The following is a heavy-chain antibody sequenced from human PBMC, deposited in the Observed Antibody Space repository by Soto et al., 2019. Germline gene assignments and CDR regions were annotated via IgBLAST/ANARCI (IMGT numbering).Heavy chain of an antibody. Sequence: ASVKVSCKASGYTFTSSDINWVRQATGQGLEWMGWMNPNSGNTGYAQKYQGRVTITANKSTSTAYMKVSSQRSEDTSVYYGARDAFLGAVTPSYWGQGTLVTVSS. D-gene: IGHD4-4*01. CDR1: GYTFTSSD. CDR2: MNPNSGNT. J-gene: IGHJ4*02. CDR3: ARDAFLGAVTPSY. V-gene: IGHV1-8*01.